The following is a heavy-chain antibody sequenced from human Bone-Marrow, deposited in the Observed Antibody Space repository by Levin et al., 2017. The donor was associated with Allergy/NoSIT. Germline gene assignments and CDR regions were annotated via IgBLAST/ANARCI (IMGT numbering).Heavy chain of an antibody. V-gene: IGHV1-8*01. CDR1: GYTFTSYD. J-gene: IGHJ6*02. CDR3: ARGLEGSTFGGYYYYYGMDV. D-gene: IGHD3-16*01. Sequence: GESLKISCKASGYTFTSYDINWVRQATGQGLEWMGWMNPNSGNTGYAQKFQGRVTMTRNTSISTAYMELSSLRSEDTAVYYCARGLEGSTFGGYYYYYGMDVWGQGTTVTVSS. CDR2: MNPNSGNT.